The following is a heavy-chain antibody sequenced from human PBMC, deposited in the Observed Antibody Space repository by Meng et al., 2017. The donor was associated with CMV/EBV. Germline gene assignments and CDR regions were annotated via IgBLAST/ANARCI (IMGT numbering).Heavy chain of an antibody. CDR3: ARGWNYGDQRVFDY. J-gene: IGHJ4*02. CDR2: ISSSSSTI. D-gene: IGHD1-7*01. CDR1: GFTFSSYS. Sequence: GESLKISCAASGFTFSSYSMNWVRQAPGKGLEWVSYISSSSSTIYYADSVKGRFTISRDNAKNSLYLQMNSLRAEDTAVYYCARGWNYGDQRVFDYWGQGTLVTVSS. V-gene: IGHV3-48*04.